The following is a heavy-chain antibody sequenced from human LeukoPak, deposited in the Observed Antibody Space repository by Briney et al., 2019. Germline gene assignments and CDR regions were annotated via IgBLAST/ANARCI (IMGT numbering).Heavy chain of an antibody. D-gene: IGHD5-12*01. Sequence: ASVKVSCKASGYTFTSYDINWVRQATGQGLEWMGWMNPNSGNTGYAQKFQGRVTMTRNTSISTAYMELSSLRSEDTAVYYCAXXXXXXXYVNYYYYYGMDVWGQGTTVTVSS. V-gene: IGHV1-8*01. CDR2: MNPNSGNT. CDR3: AXXXXXXXYVNYYYYYGMDV. CDR1: GYTFTSYD. J-gene: IGHJ6*02.